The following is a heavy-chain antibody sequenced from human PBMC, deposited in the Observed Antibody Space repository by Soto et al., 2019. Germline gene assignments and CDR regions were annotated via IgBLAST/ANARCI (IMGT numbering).Heavy chain of an antibody. CDR1: GFTFSSYA. J-gene: IGHJ5*02. Sequence: GGSLRLSCAASGFTFSSYAMHWVRQAPGKGLEWVAVISYDGSNKYYADSVKGRFTISRDNSKKTLYLQMNSLRAEDTAVYYCAKGYSSGWYFGGFDPWGQGTLVTVSS. CDR2: ISYDGSNK. D-gene: IGHD6-19*01. V-gene: IGHV3-30-3*01. CDR3: AKGYSSGWYFGGFDP.